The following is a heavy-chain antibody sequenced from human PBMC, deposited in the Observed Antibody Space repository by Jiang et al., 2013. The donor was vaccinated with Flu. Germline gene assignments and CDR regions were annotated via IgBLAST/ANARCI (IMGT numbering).Heavy chain of an antibody. J-gene: IGHJ4*02. Sequence: QTLSLTCAISGDSVSSTSSAWNWIRQSPSRGLEWLGRTYYRTKWYSDYAVSVRSRIIINPDTSKNQFSLQLNSMTPEDTAVYYCARIVTWGFDYWGQGTLVTVSS. CDR2: TYYRTKWYS. CDR1: GDSVSSTSSA. V-gene: IGHV6-1*01. D-gene: IGHD7-27*01. CDR3: ARIVTWGFDY.